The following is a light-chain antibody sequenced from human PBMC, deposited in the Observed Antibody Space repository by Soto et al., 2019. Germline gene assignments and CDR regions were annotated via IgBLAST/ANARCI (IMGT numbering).Light chain of an antibody. CDR1: QSVSSSY. CDR2: AAS. CDR3: QQYGSSPLT. V-gene: IGKV3-20*01. J-gene: IGKJ4*01. Sequence: EIVLTQSPGTLSLSPGERATLSCRASQSVSSSYIVWHQQKPGQAPRLLIYAASSRATGIPDRFSGSGSGTDFTLTISRLEPEEFAVYYCQQYGSSPLTFGGGTKVEIK.